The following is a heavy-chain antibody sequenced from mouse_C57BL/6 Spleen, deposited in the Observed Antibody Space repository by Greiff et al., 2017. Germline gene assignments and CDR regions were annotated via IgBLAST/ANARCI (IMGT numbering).Heavy chain of an antibody. CDR3: ARAGGFYYDYDVKGYFDY. CDR1: GYAFSSSW. V-gene: IGHV1-82*01. D-gene: IGHD2-4*01. Sequence: VQLQQSGPELVKPGASVKISCKASGYAFSSSWMNWVKQRPGKGLEWIGRIYPGDGDTTYNGKFKGKATLTADKSSSTSYMQLSSLTSEDSAVYFCARAGGFYYDYDVKGYFDYWGQGTTLTVSS. CDR2: IYPGDGDT. J-gene: IGHJ2*01.